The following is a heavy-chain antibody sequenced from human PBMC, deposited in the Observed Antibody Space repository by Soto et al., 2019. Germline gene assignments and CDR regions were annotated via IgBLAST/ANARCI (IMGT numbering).Heavy chain of an antibody. J-gene: IGHJ5*02. Sequence: QVQLVQSGAEVKKPGSSVKVSCKASGGTFSSYTISWVRQAPGQGLEWMGRIIPILGIANYAQKFQGRVTITADKSTSTAYMELSSLRSEDTAVYYCARGFLTGGWFDPWGQGTLVTVSS. CDR3: ARGFLTGGWFDP. V-gene: IGHV1-69*02. CDR2: IIPILGIA. D-gene: IGHD1-26*01. CDR1: GGTFSSYT.